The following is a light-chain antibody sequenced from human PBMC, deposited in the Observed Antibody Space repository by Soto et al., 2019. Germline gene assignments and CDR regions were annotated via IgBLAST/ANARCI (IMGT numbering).Light chain of an antibody. V-gene: IGKV4-1*01. J-gene: IGKJ1*01. Sequence: DIVMTQSPDSLAVSLGEXATINCKSSQSVLYSSNNKNYLAWYQQKPGQPPKLLIYWASTRESGVPDRFSGSGSGTDFTLTISSLQAEDVAVYYCQQYYSTPPSFGQGTKVDSK. CDR3: QQYYSTPPS. CDR1: QSVLYSSNNKNY. CDR2: WAS.